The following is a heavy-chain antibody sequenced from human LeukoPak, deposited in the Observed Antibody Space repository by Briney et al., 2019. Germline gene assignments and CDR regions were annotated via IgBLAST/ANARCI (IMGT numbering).Heavy chain of an antibody. D-gene: IGHD3-9*01. CDR3: ARDSVDILTGPYYYYGMDV. CDR2: IYSGGST. J-gene: IGHJ6*02. V-gene: IGHV3-66*01. Sequence: GGSLRLSCAASGFTVSSNYMSWVRQAPGKGLEWVSVIYSGGSTYYADSVKGRFTISRDNSKNTLYLQMNSLRAEDTVVYYCARDSVDILTGPYYYYGMDVWGQGTTVTVSS. CDR1: GFTVSSNY.